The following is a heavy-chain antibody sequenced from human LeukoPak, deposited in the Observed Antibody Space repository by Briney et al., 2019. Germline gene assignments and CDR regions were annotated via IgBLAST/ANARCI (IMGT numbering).Heavy chain of an antibody. CDR1: GGSISSGDYY. CDR2: IYYSGST. Sequence: SETLSLTCTVSGGSISSGDYYWSWIRQPPGKGLEWIGYIYYSGSTYYNPSLKSRVTISVDTSENQFSLKLSSVTAADTAVYYCARNLLDYGDYGYYMDVWGKGTTVTVSS. V-gene: IGHV4-30-4*08. CDR3: ARNLLDYGDYGYYMDV. D-gene: IGHD4-17*01. J-gene: IGHJ6*03.